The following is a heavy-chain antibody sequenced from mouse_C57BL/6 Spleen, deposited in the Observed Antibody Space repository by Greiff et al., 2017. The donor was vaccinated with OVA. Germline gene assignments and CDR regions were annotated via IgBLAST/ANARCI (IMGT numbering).Heavy chain of an antibody. CDR3: ARWDVGHCDY. J-gene: IGHJ2*01. CDR2: INPNNGGT. CDR1: GYTFTDYN. Sequence: VQLQQSGPELVKPGASVKMSCKASGYTFTDYNMHWVKQSHGKSLEWIGYINPNNGGTSYNQKFKGKATLTVNKSSSTAYMEIRSLKSEDSAVYYCARWDVGHCDYWGQGTTLTVSS. V-gene: IGHV1-22*01. D-gene: IGHD4-1*01.